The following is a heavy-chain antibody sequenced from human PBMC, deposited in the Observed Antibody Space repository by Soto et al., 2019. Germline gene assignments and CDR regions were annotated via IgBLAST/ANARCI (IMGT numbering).Heavy chain of an antibody. Sequence: PGWCMGIGCAASRVSFRSYAIGGVRQAPGKGLEWXAAXXGXGXXXYXXXSVKGRFTISRDNSKNTLYLQMNRLRAEDTAVYYCAKDGYRAALAIWGNGTTVPAFS. CDR3: AKDGYRAALAI. CDR2: XXGXGXXX. D-gene: IGHD5-18*01. J-gene: IGHJ3*02. V-gene: IGHV3-23*01. CDR1: RVSFRSYA.